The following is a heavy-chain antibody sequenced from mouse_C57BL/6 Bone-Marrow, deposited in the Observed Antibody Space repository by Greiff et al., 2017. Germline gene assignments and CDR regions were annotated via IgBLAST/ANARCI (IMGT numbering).Heavy chain of an antibody. CDR1: GYTFTSYW. Sequence: VQLQQPGAELVKPGASVKLSCKASGYTFTSYWMHWVKQRPGQGREWIGMIHPNSGSTNYNEKFKSKATLTVDKSSSTAYMQLSSLTSEDSAVYSCARTGIDYGNFWFAYWGQGTLVTVSA. CDR2: IHPNSGST. V-gene: IGHV1-64*01. D-gene: IGHD2-1*01. J-gene: IGHJ3*01. CDR3: ARTGIDYGNFWFAY.